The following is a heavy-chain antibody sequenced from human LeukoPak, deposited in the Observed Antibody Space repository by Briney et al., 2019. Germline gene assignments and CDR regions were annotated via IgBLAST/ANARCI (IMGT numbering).Heavy chain of an antibody. J-gene: IGHJ4*02. CDR2: IYYSGST. CDR1: GGSISSGF. Sequence: SETLSLTCTVSGGSISSGFWSWIRQPPGKGLEWIGYIYYSGSTNYNPSLKSRVTISIDTSKSQFSLKLSSVTAADTAVYYCARQAYCSGSSCNPFDYWGQGTLVAVSS. CDR3: ARQAYCSGSSCNPFDY. D-gene: IGHD2-15*01. V-gene: IGHV4-59*08.